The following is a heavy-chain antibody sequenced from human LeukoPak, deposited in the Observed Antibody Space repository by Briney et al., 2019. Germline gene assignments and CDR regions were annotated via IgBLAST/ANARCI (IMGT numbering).Heavy chain of an antibody. Sequence: GGSLGLSCTASGFTFGDYAMSWFRQAPGKWLEWVGFIRSKAYGGITEYAASVKGRFTISRDDSKSIAYLQINSLKTEDTAVYYCTRGHSYGLYWGQGTLVTVSS. D-gene: IGHD5-18*01. V-gene: IGHV3-49*03. CDR3: TRGHSYGLY. CDR2: IRSKAYGGIT. J-gene: IGHJ4*02. CDR1: GFTFGDYA.